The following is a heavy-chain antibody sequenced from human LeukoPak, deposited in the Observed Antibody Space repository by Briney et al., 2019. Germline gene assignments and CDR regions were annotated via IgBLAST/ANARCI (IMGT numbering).Heavy chain of an antibody. CDR3: AKARYCSGGSCYRGFDN. D-gene: IGHD2-15*01. V-gene: IGHV3-9*01. CDR1: GFTFDDYA. CDR2: ISWNSGSI. J-gene: IGHJ4*02. Sequence: PGRSLRLSCAASGFTFDDYAMHWVRQVPGKGLEWVSGISWNSGSIAYVDSVKGRFTISRDNAKSSLYLQMNSLRAEDTALYYCAKARYCSGGSCYRGFDNWGQGTRVTVSS.